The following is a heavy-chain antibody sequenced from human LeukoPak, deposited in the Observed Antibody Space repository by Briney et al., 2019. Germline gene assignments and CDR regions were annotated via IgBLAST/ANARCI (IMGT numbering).Heavy chain of an antibody. J-gene: IGHJ4*02. D-gene: IGHD3-22*01. Sequence: PGGSLRLSCAASGFTFSDYYLSRIRQAPGKGLEWVSHISGSGSNIYYADSVKGRFTISRDNAKNSLYLQMNSLRAEDTAIYYCARVHSSGYYCHDYWGQGTLVTVSS. CDR1: GFTFSDYY. V-gene: IGHV3-11*04. CDR2: ISGSGSNI. CDR3: ARVHSSGYYCHDY.